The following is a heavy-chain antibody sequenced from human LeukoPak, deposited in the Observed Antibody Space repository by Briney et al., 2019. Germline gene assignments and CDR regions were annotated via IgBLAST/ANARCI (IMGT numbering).Heavy chain of an antibody. CDR1: GFTFSSYS. D-gene: IGHD3-10*01. CDR2: ISSSSSYI. J-gene: IGHJ4*02. Sequence: GGSLRLSCAASGFTFSSYSMNWVRQAPGKGLEWVSSISSSSSYIYYADSVKGRFTISRDNAKNSLYLQMNSLRAEDTAVYYCARGGLFGELSLDYWGQGTLVTVSS. CDR3: ARGGLFGELSLDY. V-gene: IGHV3-21*01.